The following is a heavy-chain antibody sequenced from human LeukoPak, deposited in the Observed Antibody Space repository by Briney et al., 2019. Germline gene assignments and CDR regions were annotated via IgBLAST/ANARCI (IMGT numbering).Heavy chain of an antibody. V-gene: IGHV3-7*04. CDR2: IKQDGSEK. D-gene: IGHD6-19*01. J-gene: IGHJ5*02. Sequence: GGSLRLSCAASGFTFTTYWMSWVRRAPGKGLEWVANIKQDGSEKYYADSVKGRFTISRDNAKNSLYLQMNSLRAEDTAVYYCARGPGIAVAGTNNWFDPWGQGTLVTVS. CDR3: ARGPGIAVAGTNNWFDP. CDR1: GFTFTTYW.